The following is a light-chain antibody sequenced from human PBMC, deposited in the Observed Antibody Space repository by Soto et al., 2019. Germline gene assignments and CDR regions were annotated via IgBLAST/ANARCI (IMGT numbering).Light chain of an antibody. CDR1: SSNVGGYKS. Sequence: QSALTQPASVSGSPGQSITISCAGTSSNVGGYKSVSWYQQHPGKAPKLMIYDVSERPSGVSNRFSGSKSGNTASLTISGLRAEDEADYYCSSYTSSTNTPVIFGGGTQLTVL. J-gene: IGLJ2*01. CDR3: SSYTSSTNTPVI. CDR2: DVS. V-gene: IGLV2-14*01.